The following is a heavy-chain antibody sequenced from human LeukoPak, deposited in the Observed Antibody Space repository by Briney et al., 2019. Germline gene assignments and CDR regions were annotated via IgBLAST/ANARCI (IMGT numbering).Heavy chain of an antibody. V-gene: IGHV1-2*02. CDR3: VRARSGYDYAFDY. D-gene: IGHD5-12*01. CDR1: GYTFTGYH. Sequence: ASVKVSCKASGYTFTGYHMHWVRQAPGQGLEWMGWINPNNGGTNYAQKFQGRVTMTRDTSISTAYMELSRLTSDDTAVYYCVRARSGYDYAFDYWGQGTLVTVSS. CDR2: INPNNGGT. J-gene: IGHJ4*02.